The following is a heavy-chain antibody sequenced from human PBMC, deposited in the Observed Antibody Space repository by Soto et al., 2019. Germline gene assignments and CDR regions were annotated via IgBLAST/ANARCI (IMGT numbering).Heavy chain of an antibody. J-gene: IGHJ4*02. CDR2: INAGNGNT. D-gene: IGHD3-10*01. CDR3: ARGVLGLNYYGSGSSSFDY. V-gene: IGHV1-3*01. Sequence: ASVKVSFKASGYTFTSYAMHWVRQAPGQRLEWMGWINAGNGNTKYSQKFQGRVTITRDTSASTAYMELSSLRSEDTAVYYCARGVLGLNYYGSGSSSFDYWGQGTLVTVSS. CDR1: GYTFTSYA.